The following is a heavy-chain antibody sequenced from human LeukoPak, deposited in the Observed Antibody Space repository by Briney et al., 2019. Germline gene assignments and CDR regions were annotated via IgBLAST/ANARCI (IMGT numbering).Heavy chain of an antibody. CDR3: ARGGLYEWELLPGY. Sequence: ASVKVSCKASGYTFTSYDINWVRQATGQGLEWMGWMNPNSGNTGYAQKFQGRVTMTRNTSISTAYMELSSLRSEDTAVYYCARGGLYEWELLPGYWGQGTLVTVSS. CDR2: MNPNSGNT. J-gene: IGHJ4*02. CDR1: GYTFTSYD. D-gene: IGHD1-26*01. V-gene: IGHV1-8*01.